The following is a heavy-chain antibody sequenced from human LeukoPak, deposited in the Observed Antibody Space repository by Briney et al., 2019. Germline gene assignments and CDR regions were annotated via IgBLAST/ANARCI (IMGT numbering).Heavy chain of an antibody. Sequence: ASVKVSCKASGYTFTSYDINWVRQATGQGLEWMGWMNPNSGNTGYAQKFQGRVTMTRNTSISTAYMELSSLRSEDTAVYYCARGLIGVCSGGSCGGYWGQGTLVTVSS. CDR1: GYTFTSYD. CDR3: ARGLIGVCSGGSCGGY. J-gene: IGHJ4*02. V-gene: IGHV1-8*01. D-gene: IGHD2-15*01. CDR2: MNPNSGNT.